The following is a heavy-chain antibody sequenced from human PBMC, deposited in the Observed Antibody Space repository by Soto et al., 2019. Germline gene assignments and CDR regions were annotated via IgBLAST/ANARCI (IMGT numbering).Heavy chain of an antibody. CDR1: GFTFGDYA. CDR2: IRSKAYGGTT. D-gene: IGHD2-15*01. J-gene: IGHJ3*02. Sequence: GGSLRLSCTASGFTFGDYAMSWFRQAPGKGLEWVGFIRSKAYGGTTEYAASVKGRFTISRDDSKSIAYLQMNSLKTEDTAVYYCTREGLGYGSGGSCYAFDIWGQGTMVTVSS. CDR3: TREGLGYGSGGSCYAFDI. V-gene: IGHV3-49*03.